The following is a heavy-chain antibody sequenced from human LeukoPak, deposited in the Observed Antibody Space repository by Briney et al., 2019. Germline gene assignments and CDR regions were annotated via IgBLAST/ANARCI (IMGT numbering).Heavy chain of an antibody. V-gene: IGHV4-59*08. CDR2: ISYSGTT. D-gene: IGHD3-10*01. Sequence: SETLSLTCTVSGGSMSSCYWSWIRQSPGKGLEWVGYISYSGTTNYNPSLKSRVTISLGTSKNRFSLNLTSVTAADTAVYYCARHGSGTSLVLHPWGQGTLVTVSS. CDR3: ARHGSGTSLVLHP. CDR1: GGSMSSCY. J-gene: IGHJ5*02.